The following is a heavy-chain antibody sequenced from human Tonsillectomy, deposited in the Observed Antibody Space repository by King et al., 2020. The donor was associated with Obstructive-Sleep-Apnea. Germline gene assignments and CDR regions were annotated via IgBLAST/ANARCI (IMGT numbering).Heavy chain of an antibody. D-gene: IGHD4-11*01. CDR3: ARGAYSNYIGS. V-gene: IGHV4-4*02. CDR1: GGSISSDTW. Sequence: QLQESGPGLVKPSGTLSLTCAVSGGSISSDTWWNWVRQPPGKGLEWIGEIYHSGNTKYNPSLKSRVNISVDKAKNQFSLKLTSVTAADTAVYYCARGAYSNYIGSWGPCTLVPVSS. J-gene: IGHJ4*02. CDR2: IYHSGNT.